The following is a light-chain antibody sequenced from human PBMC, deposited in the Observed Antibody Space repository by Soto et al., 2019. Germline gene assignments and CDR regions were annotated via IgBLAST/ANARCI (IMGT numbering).Light chain of an antibody. CDR1: QSVSCSY. CDR3: QQSSSSPIT. CDR2: AAS. V-gene: IGKV3-20*01. Sequence: EIVLTKSPSTLSLSPGDRATLSFGARQSVSCSYLAWYQQKPGQVPKLLMYAASSRATGIPDRFSGSGSGTDFTLTISRLEAEDFAVYYCQQSSSSPITFGQGTRLEIK. J-gene: IGKJ5*01.